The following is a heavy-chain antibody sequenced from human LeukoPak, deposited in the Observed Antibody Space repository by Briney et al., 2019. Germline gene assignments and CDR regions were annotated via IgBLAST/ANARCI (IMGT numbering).Heavy chain of an antibody. Sequence: GGSLRLSCAASGFTFSSYWMHWVRQAPGKGLVWVSRINSDGSSTSYADSVKGRFTISRDNAKNSLYLQMNSLRDEDTAVYYCARGVVGGRGVIATLSRGTYYYYYYMDVWGKGTTVTISS. V-gene: IGHV3-74*01. CDR1: GFTFSSYW. D-gene: IGHD3-10*01. CDR3: ARGVVGGRGVIATLSRGTYYYYYYMDV. J-gene: IGHJ6*03. CDR2: INSDGSST.